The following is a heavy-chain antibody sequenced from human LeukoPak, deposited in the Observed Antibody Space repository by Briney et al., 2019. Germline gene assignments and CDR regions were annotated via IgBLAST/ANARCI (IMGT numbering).Heavy chain of an antibody. D-gene: IGHD2-21*01. CDR1: GFTFSSYG. Sequence: GGSLRLSCVASGFTFSSYGMLWARQAPGKGLEWVAFIRCGGSNRYYADSVKGRFTISRDNSKNTLYLQMNSLRAEDTAVYYCAPRVVVIAAPFDYWGQGTLVTVSS. V-gene: IGHV3-30*02. CDR3: APRVVVIAAPFDY. CDR2: IRCGGSNR. J-gene: IGHJ4*02.